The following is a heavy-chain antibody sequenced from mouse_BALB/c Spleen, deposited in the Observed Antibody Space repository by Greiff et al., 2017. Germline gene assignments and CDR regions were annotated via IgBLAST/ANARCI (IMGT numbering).Heavy chain of an antibody. D-gene: IGHD2-3*01. CDR2: IYPGNSDT. V-gene: IGHV1-5*01. CDR1: GYSFTSYW. J-gene: IGHJ4*01. Sequence: EVQLQESGTVLARPGASVKMSCKASGYSFTSYWMHWVKQRPGQGLEWIGAIYPGNSDTSYNQKFKGKAKLTAVTSASTAYMELSSLTNEDSAVYYCTRGAYDGLPRGAMDYWGQGTSVTVSS. CDR3: TRGAYDGLPRGAMDY.